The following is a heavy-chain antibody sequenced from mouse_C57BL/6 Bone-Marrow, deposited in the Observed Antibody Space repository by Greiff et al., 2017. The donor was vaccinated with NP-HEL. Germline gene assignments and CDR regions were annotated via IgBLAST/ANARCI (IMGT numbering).Heavy chain of an antibody. J-gene: IGHJ2*01. CDR2: IDPDTGGT. CDR3: RAADY. CDR1: GYTFTDYE. D-gene: IGHD3-1*01. V-gene: IGHV1-15*01. Sequence: VQLVESGAELVRPGASVTLSCKASGYTFTDYEMHWVKQTPVHGLEWIGAIDPDTGGTAYNQKFKGKATLTADNSSSTAYMELRSLTSEDSAVYYSRAADYWGQGTTLTVSS.